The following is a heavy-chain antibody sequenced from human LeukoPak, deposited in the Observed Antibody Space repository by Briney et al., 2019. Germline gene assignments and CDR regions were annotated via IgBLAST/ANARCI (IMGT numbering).Heavy chain of an antibody. D-gene: IGHD2-15*01. J-gene: IGHJ4*02. CDR1: GYTFIGYD. CDR2: VNPNTGNT. V-gene: IGHV1-8*01. Sequence: GASVKVSCKASGYTFIGYDINWVRQATGQGLEWMGWVNPNTGNTGYAQKFRGRVTMTRNTSISTASMELSSLTSEDTALYYCARGAPGSYCSGGSCPYFDYWGQGTPVSVSS. CDR3: ARGAPGSYCSGGSCPYFDY.